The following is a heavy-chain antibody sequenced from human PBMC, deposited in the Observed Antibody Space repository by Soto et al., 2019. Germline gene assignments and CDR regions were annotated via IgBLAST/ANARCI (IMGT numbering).Heavy chain of an antibody. J-gene: IGHJ3*02. CDR2: ISSSSSTI. Sequence: PGGSLRLSCAASGFTFSSYSMNWVRQAPGKGLEWVSYISSSSSTIYYADSVEGRFTISRDNAKNSLYLQMNSLRAEDTAVYYCARPNYDFWSGYHDAFDIWGQGTMVTVSS. CDR3: ARPNYDFWSGYHDAFDI. V-gene: IGHV3-48*01. D-gene: IGHD3-3*01. CDR1: GFTFSSYS.